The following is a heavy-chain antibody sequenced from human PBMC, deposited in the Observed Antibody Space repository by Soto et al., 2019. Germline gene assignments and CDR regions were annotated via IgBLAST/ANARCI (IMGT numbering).Heavy chain of an antibody. V-gene: IGHV1-18*01. CDR2: ITTDKGKT. J-gene: IGHJ4*02. CDR1: GYTFTSYG. CDR3: AIRSPAFDY. Sequence: QVQLVQSGPEVKKPGASVKVSCKTSGYTFTSYGISWVRQAPGQGLEWMGWITTDKGKTTYAQKFQGRVTMTTDTATSKAYMELRSLISDDTAVYSCAIRSPAFDYWGQGTLVAVSS.